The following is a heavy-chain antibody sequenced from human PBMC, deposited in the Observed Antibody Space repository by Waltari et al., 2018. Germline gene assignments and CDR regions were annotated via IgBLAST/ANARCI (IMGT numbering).Heavy chain of an antibody. D-gene: IGHD6-13*01. Sequence: VQVVASGGGLVQPGGSLRLSCAASGFTFSWPWMTWVRQVPGKGLEWVANIKTDGSETYYVDSVKGRFTISRDNTKNSLYLQMSSLRAEDTAVYYCAIGGVETSWYWRYWGQGTLVTVSS. CDR1: GFTFSWPW. CDR2: IKTDGSET. J-gene: IGHJ4*02. CDR3: AIGGVETSWYWRY. V-gene: IGHV3-7*01.